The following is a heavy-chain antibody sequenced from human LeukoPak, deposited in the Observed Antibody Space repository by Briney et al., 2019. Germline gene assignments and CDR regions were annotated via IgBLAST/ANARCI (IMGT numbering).Heavy chain of an antibody. V-gene: IGHV3-30-3*01. CDR2: ISYDGSNK. Sequence: GRPLRLSCAASGFTFSSYAMHWVRQAPGKGLEWVAVISYDGSNKYYADSVKGRFTISRDNSKNTLYLQMNSLRAEDTAVYYCARDVAVAGIYYYGMDVWGQGTTVTVSS. D-gene: IGHD6-19*01. CDR3: ARDVAVAGIYYYGMDV. J-gene: IGHJ6*02. CDR1: GFTFSSYA.